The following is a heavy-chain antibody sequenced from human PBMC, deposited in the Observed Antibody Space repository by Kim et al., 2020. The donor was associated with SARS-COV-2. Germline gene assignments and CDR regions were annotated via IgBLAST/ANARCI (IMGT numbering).Heavy chain of an antibody. V-gene: IGHV1-69*13. D-gene: IGHD3-10*01. CDR1: GGTFSSYA. J-gene: IGHJ4*02. Sequence: SVKVSCKASGGTFSSYAISWVRQAPGQGLEWMGGIIPIFGTANYAQKFQGRVTITADESTSTAYMELSSLRSEDTAVYYCARMVLIRFGELFPHRGFDYWGQGTLVTVSS. CDR3: ARMVLIRFGELFPHRGFDY. CDR2: IIPIFGTA.